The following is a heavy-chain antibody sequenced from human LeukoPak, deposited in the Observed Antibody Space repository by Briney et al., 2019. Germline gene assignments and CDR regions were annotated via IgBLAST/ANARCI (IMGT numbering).Heavy chain of an antibody. J-gene: IGHJ6*02. Sequence: SETLSLTCTVSGGSFSNYYWSWIRQPAGKGLEWIGRIYTSGSTNYNPSVKSRVTMLVDTSNNQFSLKLTSVTAADTAVYYCARQPPRYYGMDVWGQGTTVTVSS. D-gene: IGHD1-14*01. CDR3: ARQPPRYYGMDV. CDR1: GGSFSNYY. V-gene: IGHV4-4*07. CDR2: IYTSGST.